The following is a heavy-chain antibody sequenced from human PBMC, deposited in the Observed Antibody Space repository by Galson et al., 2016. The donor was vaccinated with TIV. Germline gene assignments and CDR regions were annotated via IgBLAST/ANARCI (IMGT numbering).Heavy chain of an antibody. CDR2: IDWDDDK. Sequence: PALVKPTQTLTLTCTFSGFSLNTDGMCVNWIRQPPGKALEWLARIDWDDDKSYTSSLKTRLTISKDTSKNQVVLTMTNMGPVDTATYYCARISGYYDTTGHYIPRSFDYWGQGALVTVSS. V-gene: IGHV2-70*11. J-gene: IGHJ4*02. CDR1: GFSLNTDGMC. CDR3: ARISGYYDTTGHYIPRSFDY. D-gene: IGHD3-22*01.